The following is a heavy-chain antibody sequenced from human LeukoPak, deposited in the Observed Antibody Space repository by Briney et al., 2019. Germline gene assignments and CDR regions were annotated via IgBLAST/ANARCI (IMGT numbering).Heavy chain of an antibody. CDR2: LYYSEST. CDR1: GGSVSSSSYY. D-gene: IGHD4/OR15-4a*01. J-gene: IGHJ4*02. V-gene: IGHV4-39*01. CDR3: ASSQGATPGGPHYYFHY. Sequence: KPSETLSLTCTVSGGSVSSSSYYWGWIRQPPGKGLEWVGSLYYSESTYYNPSLKSRVTISVDTSKNQFSLKLSSVTAADTAVYYCASSQGATPGGPHYYFHYWGQGTLVTVSS.